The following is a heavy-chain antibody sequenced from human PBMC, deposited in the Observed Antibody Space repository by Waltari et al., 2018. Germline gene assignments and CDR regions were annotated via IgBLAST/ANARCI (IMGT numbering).Heavy chain of an antibody. CDR1: GFTFNNFG. CDR2: IRADSGAT. Sequence: QVRLVQSGTEVKRPGASVKVSCKASGFTFNNFGFSWVRQAPGHGLEWLGWIRADSGATHYAEKFQGRVTMTTDTSTDIVYMDLRSLRSDDTAVYFCARNIMRRIDEWGQGTLLTVSS. J-gene: IGHJ4*02. V-gene: IGHV1-18*01. D-gene: IGHD3-16*01. CDR3: ARNIMRRIDE.